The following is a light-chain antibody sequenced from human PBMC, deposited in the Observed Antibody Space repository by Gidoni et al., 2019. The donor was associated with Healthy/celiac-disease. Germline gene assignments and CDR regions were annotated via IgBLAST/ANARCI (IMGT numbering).Light chain of an antibody. Sequence: QSALTQPASVSGSPGQSITLSCTGTSSDVGGYNYVSWYQQHPGKATKLMIYVVSNRPSGVSNRFAGSKSGNTASLTISGLQAEDEADYYCSSYTSSSTLLFGGGTKLTVL. V-gene: IGLV2-14*01. CDR3: SSYTSSSTLL. J-gene: IGLJ3*02. CDR2: VVS. CDR1: SSDVGGYNY.